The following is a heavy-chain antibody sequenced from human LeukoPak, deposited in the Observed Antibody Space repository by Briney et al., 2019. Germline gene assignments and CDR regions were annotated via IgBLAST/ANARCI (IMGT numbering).Heavy chain of an antibody. Sequence: GGSLRLSCAASGFTFSSYAMSWVRQAPGKGLEWVSAISGSGGSTYYADSVKGRFTISRDNSKNTLYLQMNSLRAEDTAVYYFAKDQSIVGATYRFDPWGQGTLVTVSS. CDR3: AKDQSIVGATYRFDP. J-gene: IGHJ5*02. D-gene: IGHD1-26*01. CDR2: ISGSGGST. V-gene: IGHV3-23*01. CDR1: GFTFSSYA.